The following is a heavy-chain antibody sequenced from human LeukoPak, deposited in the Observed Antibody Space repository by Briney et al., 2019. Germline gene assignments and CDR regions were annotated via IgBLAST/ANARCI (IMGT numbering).Heavy chain of an antibody. CDR3: ARFPGHYYYYGMDV. V-gene: IGHV4-34*01. Sequence: SSETLSLTCAVYGGSFSGYYWSWIRQPPGKGLEWIGEINHSGSTNYNPSLKSRVTISVDTSKNQFSLKLSSVTAADTAVYYCARFPGHYYYYGMDVWGQGTTVTVSS. J-gene: IGHJ6*02. CDR2: INHSGST. CDR1: GGSFSGYY.